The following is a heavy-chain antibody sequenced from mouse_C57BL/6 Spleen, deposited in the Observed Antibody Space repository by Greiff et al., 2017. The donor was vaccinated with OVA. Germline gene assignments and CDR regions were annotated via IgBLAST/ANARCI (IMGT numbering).Heavy chain of an antibody. CDR2: INPNNGGT. D-gene: IGHD2-4*01. J-gene: IGHJ4*01. Sequence: EVQLQQSGPELVKPGASVKISCKASGYTFTDYYMNWVKQSHGKSLEWIGDINPNNGGTSYNQKFKGKATLTVDKSSSTAYMELRSLTSEDSAVYYCARDYYDYSYAMDYWGQGTSVTVSS. V-gene: IGHV1-26*01. CDR1: GYTFTDYY. CDR3: ARDYYDYSYAMDY.